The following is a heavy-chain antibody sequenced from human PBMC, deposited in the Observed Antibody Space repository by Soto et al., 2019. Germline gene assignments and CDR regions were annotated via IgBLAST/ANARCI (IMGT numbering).Heavy chain of an antibody. J-gene: IGHJ4*02. Sequence: GGSLRLSCAASGFTFSSYAMSWVRQAPGKGLEWVSAISGSGGSTYYADSVKGRLTISRDNSKNTIFLHMDSLRAEDTAVYYCAKDRNYPRDQFHYWGQGTLVTVSS. CDR3: AKDRNYPRDQFHY. CDR1: GFTFSSYA. V-gene: IGHV3-23*01. CDR2: ISGSGGST. D-gene: IGHD1-7*01.